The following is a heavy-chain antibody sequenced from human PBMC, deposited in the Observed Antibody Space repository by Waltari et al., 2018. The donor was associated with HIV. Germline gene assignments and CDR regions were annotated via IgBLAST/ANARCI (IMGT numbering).Heavy chain of an antibody. Sequence: QVQLQESGPGLVKPSGTLSLTCAVSGGSISSSNWWSWVRQPPGKGLEWIGEIYHSGSTNYNPSLKSRVTISVAKSKNQFSLKLSSVTAADTAVYYCARTIGYCSGGSCYSGFDPWGQGTLVTVSS. CDR2: IYHSGST. V-gene: IGHV4-4*02. D-gene: IGHD2-15*01. CDR3: ARTIGYCSGGSCYSGFDP. CDR1: GGSISSSNW. J-gene: IGHJ5*02.